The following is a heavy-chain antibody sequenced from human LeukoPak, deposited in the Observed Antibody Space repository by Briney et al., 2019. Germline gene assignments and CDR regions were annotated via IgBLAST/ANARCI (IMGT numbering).Heavy chain of an antibody. CDR3: AKDRFFYDSGSKAN. Sequence: GGPLRLSCVASGFPFDDYGMFWVRQSPGKGLEWVSSISWNSGIIDYADSVKGRFTISRDNAKNPLYLQMNSLRVEDTAFYYCAKDRFFYDSGSKANWGQGTLVTVSS. V-gene: IGHV3-9*01. J-gene: IGHJ4*02. D-gene: IGHD3-22*01. CDR1: GFPFDDYG. CDR2: ISWNSGII.